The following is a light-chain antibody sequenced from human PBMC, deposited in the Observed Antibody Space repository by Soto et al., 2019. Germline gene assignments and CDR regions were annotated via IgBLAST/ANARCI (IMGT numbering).Light chain of an antibody. CDR2: EDS. CDR3: CSYTGSSLFAL. V-gene: IGLV2-23*02. J-gene: IGLJ2*01. CDR1: SSDVGRYNL. Sequence: QSVLTQPASVSGSPGQSITISCTGTSSDVGRYNLVSWYQHHPGQAPKLMIYEDSQRPLGVSNRFSDSKSGNTAPLTISVLQGEDEADYYCCSYTGSSLFALFGGGTKLTVL.